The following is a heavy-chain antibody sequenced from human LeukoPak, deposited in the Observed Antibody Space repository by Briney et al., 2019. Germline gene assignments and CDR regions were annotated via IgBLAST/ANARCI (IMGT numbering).Heavy chain of an antibody. CDR2: IYHSGST. D-gene: IGHD6-13*01. V-gene: IGHV4-30-2*01. Sequence: PSETLSLTCAVSGGAISSGGYSWSWIRQPPGKGLEWIGYIYHSGSTYYNPSLKSRVTITVDRSKNQFSLKLRSVTAADTAMYYCASQGTWYDAFDIWGQGTIVTVSS. J-gene: IGHJ3*02. CDR1: GGAISSGGYS. CDR3: ASQGTWYDAFDI.